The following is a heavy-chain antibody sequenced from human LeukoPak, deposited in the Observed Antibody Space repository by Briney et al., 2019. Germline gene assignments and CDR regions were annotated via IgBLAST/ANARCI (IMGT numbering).Heavy chain of an antibody. CDR2: IYYSGST. J-gene: IGHJ4*02. CDR3: ARESGASGWYVIDY. CDR1: GYSISSNNW. Sequence: SDTLSLTCAVSGYSISSNNWWGWIRQPPGKGLEWIGYIYYSGSTFYSPSLKSRVTMSVDTSKNQFSLKLSSVTAADTAVYYCARESGASGWYVIDYWGQGTLVTVSS. V-gene: IGHV4-28*03. D-gene: IGHD6-19*01.